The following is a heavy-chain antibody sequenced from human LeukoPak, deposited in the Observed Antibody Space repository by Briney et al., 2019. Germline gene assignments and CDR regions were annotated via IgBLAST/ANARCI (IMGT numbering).Heavy chain of an antibody. CDR3: ARRWNYGRNYYIDV. Sequence: PSETLSLTCAVYGGSFSNYYWSWIRQPPGKGLDSIGEINDSGRINYNPSLMSRVTVSVDTSKNQFSLRLTSVTATDTAVYYCARRWNYGRNYYIDVWGNGATVSVSS. CDR1: GGSFSNYY. J-gene: IGHJ6*03. V-gene: IGHV4-34*01. CDR2: INDSGRI. D-gene: IGHD1-7*01.